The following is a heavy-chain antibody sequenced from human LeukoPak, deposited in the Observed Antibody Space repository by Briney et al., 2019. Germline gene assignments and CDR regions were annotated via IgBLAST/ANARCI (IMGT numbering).Heavy chain of an antibody. CDR2: INHSGST. CDR1: GGSFSGYY. V-gene: IGHV4-34*01. Sequence: SETLSLTCAVYGGSFSGYYWSWIRQPPGKGLEWIWEINHSGSTNYNPSLKSRDTISVDTSKNQFSLKLSSVTAADTVLYYGARGGYCGGDCHPFDYWGQGTLVPVSS. J-gene: IGHJ4*02. D-gene: IGHD2-21*02. CDR3: ARGGYCGGDCHPFDY.